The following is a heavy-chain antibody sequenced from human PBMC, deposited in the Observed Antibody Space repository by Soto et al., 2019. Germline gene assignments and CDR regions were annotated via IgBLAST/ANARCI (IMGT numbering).Heavy chain of an antibody. CDR2: ISSSGSTI. V-gene: IGHV3-11*01. D-gene: IGHD3-10*01. Sequence: QVQLVESGGGLVKPGGSLRLSCAASGFTFSDYYMSWIRQAPGKGLEWVSYISSSGSTIYYADSVKGRFTISRDNAKNSLYLQMNSLRAEYTAVYYCARDGEMVSVRLFWEYYFYYWGQGTLVTVSS. CDR1: GFTFSDYY. J-gene: IGHJ4*02. CDR3: ARDGEMVSVRLFWEYYFYY.